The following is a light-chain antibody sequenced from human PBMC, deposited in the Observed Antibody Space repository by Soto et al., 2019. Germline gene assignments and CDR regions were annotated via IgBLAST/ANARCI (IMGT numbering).Light chain of an antibody. Sequence: QSVLTQPASVSGSPGQSITIFCTGTSSDVGSYNLVSWYQQHPGKAPKLMIYEVNKRPSGVSNRFSGSKSGNTASLTISGLQAEDEADYYCCSYASSSNYVFGTGTKVTVL. V-gene: IGLV2-23*02. J-gene: IGLJ1*01. CDR2: EVN. CDR3: CSYASSSNYV. CDR1: SSDVGSYNL.